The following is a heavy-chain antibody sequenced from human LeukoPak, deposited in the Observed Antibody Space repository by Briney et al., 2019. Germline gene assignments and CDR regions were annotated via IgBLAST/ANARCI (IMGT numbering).Heavy chain of an antibody. V-gene: IGHV4-34*12. Sequence: PSETLFLTCAVFGESFSGYFWTWVRQPPGKGLEWIGEIVHTGNTNYNPSLKSRVTISVDTSKKQFSLNLRSVTAADTARYFCARRVGVSTTLDYWGQGTLVTVSS. CDR2: IVHTGNT. CDR3: ARRVGVSTTLDY. J-gene: IGHJ4*02. CDR1: GESFSGYF. D-gene: IGHD5/OR15-5a*01.